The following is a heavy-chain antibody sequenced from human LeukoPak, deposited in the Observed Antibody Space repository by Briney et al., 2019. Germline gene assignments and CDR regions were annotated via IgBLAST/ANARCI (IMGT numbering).Heavy chain of an antibody. CDR2: IYTSGST. D-gene: IGHD6-13*01. J-gene: IGHJ6*02. CDR3: AREDGYSYQRFGYYYYGMDV. Sequence: PSETLSLTCTVSGGSISSYYWSWIRQPAGKGLEWIGRIYTSGSTNYNPSLKSRVTMSVDTSKNQFSLKLSSVTAADTAVYYCAREDGYSYQRFGYYYYGMDVWGQGTTVTVSS. V-gene: IGHV4-4*07. CDR1: GGSISSYY.